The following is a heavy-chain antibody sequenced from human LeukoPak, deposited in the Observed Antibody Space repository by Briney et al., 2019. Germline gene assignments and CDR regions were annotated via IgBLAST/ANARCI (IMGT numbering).Heavy chain of an antibody. CDR2: AGAT. J-gene: IGHJ4*02. V-gene: IGHV3-66*01. D-gene: IGHD3-10*01. Sequence: AGATHYATCVKARFTISRDNSKNTVYLQMNSLRAEDTAVYYCARDNGSDNFDYWGQGTLVTVSS. CDR3: ARDNGSDNFDY.